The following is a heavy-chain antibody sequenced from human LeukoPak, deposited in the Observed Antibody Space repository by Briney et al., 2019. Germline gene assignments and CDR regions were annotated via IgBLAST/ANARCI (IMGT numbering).Heavy chain of an antibody. CDR2: INHSGST. D-gene: IGHD1-26*01. Sequence: PSETLSLTCAVYSGSFSGYYRSWIRQPPGKGLEWIGEINHSGSTNYNPSLKSRVTISVDTSKNQFSLKLSSVTAADTAVYYCARRYRETVGATRDWGQGTLVTVSS. CDR1: SGSFSGYY. V-gene: IGHV4-34*01. CDR3: ARRYRETVGATRD. J-gene: IGHJ4*02.